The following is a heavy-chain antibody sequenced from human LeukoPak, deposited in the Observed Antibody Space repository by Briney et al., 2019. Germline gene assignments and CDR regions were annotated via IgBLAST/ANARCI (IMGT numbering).Heavy chain of an antibody. V-gene: IGHV1-2*02. Sequence: ASVKVSCKASGGTFSSYAISWVRQAPGQGLEWMGWINPNSGGTNYAQKFQGRVTMTRDTSISTAYMELSRLRSDDTAVYYCARSGSGWYGGYWGQGTLVTVSS. CDR1: GGTFSSYA. J-gene: IGHJ4*02. CDR3: ARSGSGWYGGY. D-gene: IGHD6-19*01. CDR2: INPNSGGT.